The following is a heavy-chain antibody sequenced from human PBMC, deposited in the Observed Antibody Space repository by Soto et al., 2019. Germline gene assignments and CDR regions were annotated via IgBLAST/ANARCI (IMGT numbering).Heavy chain of an antibody. V-gene: IGHV4-4*02. J-gene: IGHJ4*02. Sequence: PSETLSLTCVDSGGSITSTNWWIWVRQPPGKGLEWIGEIHHSGSTNYNPSLKSRVIISVDKSKNQFSLKLSSVTAADTAVYYCASQRYGDEDCYLFDYWGQG. D-gene: IGHD2-21*02. CDR2: IHHSGST. CDR3: ASQRYGDEDCYLFDY. CDR1: GGSITSTNW.